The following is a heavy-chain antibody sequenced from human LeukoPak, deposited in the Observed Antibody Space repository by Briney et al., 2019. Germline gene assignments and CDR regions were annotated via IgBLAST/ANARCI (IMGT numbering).Heavy chain of an antibody. Sequence: SETLSLTCTVSGGSISSSSYYWGWIRQPPGKGLEWIGSIYYSGSTYYNPSLKSRVTISVDTSKNQFSPKLSSVTAADTAVYYCARVRYQVDYWGQGTLVTVSS. CDR1: GGSISSSSYY. D-gene: IGHD2-2*01. CDR3: ARVRYQVDY. J-gene: IGHJ4*02. CDR2: IYYSGST. V-gene: IGHV4-39*07.